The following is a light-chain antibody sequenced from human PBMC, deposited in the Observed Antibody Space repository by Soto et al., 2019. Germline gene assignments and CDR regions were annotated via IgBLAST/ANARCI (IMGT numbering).Light chain of an antibody. V-gene: IGKV1-5*03. Sequence: DIQMTQSPSTLSGSVLDRVTITCRASQTISSWLAWYQQKPGKAPKLLIYKASTLKSGVPSRFSGSGSGTDFTLTISSLQPEDFATYYCQKANSFPHTFGQGTRLEIK. CDR1: QTISSW. CDR3: QKANSFPHT. J-gene: IGKJ5*01. CDR2: KAS.